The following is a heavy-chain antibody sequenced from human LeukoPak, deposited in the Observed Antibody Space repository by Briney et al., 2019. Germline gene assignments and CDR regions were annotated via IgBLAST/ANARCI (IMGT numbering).Heavy chain of an antibody. Sequence: GGSLRLSCAASGFTFSSYGMHWVRQAPGKGLEWVAVIWYDGSNKYYADSVKGRFTISRDNSKNTLYLQMNSLRAEDTAVYYCARELTVTTSSYFDYWGQGILVTVSS. J-gene: IGHJ4*02. CDR2: IWYDGSNK. V-gene: IGHV3-33*01. CDR3: ARELTVTTSSYFDY. CDR1: GFTFSSYG. D-gene: IGHD4-17*01.